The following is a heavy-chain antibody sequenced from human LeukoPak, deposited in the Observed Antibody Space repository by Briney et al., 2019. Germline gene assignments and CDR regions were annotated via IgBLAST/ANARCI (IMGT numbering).Heavy chain of an antibody. CDR2: ISSSSSYI. CDR3: ARRLGQQPNWFDP. J-gene: IGHJ5*02. V-gene: IGHV3-21*01. D-gene: IGHD6-13*01. CDR1: GFTISSYS. Sequence: GGSLRLSCAASGFTISSYSMNWVRQAPGKGLEWVSSISSSSSYIYYADSVKGRFTISRDNAKNSLYLQMNSLRAEDTAVYYCARRLGQQPNWFDPWGQGTLVTVSS.